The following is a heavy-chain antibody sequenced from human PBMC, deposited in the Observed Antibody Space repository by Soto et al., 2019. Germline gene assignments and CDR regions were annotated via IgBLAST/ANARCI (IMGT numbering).Heavy chain of an antibody. CDR3: AAELYGGGRCCSFNI. V-gene: IGHV1-58*01. J-gene: IGHJ3*02. D-gene: IGHD2-21*02. Sequence: SVKVSCKTSGFTFSNSAVQWVRQARGQRLEWIGWIIIASGQTNYAQNLQERITITRDMSTSTAYMELSSLRSEDTAIYYCAAELYGGGRCCSFNIWGQGTMVTVS. CDR2: IIIASGQT. CDR1: GFTFSNSA.